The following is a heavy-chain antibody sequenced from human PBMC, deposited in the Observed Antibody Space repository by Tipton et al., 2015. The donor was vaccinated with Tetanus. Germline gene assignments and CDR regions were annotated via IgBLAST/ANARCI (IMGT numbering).Heavy chain of an antibody. V-gene: IGHV4-4*02. Sequence: GLVKPSGTLSLTCAVSGASISSSDWWNWVRQPPGKGLEWIGEIFHSGTTNYNPSLKSRFTISVDKSKNQFSLKLTSVTAADTAVYYCATLTTVVTPRWYFDLWGRGTQVTVSS. CDR1: GASISSSDW. J-gene: IGHJ2*01. CDR2: IFHSGTT. D-gene: IGHD4-23*01. CDR3: ATLTTVVTPRWYFDL.